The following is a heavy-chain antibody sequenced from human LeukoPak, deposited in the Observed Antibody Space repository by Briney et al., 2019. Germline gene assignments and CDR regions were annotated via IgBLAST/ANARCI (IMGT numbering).Heavy chain of an antibody. CDR1: GFTFSIYS. CDR3: AKNRKSSSSDFDY. CDR2: ISSSSSFI. J-gene: IGHJ4*02. Sequence: GGSLRLSCAASGFTFSIYSLNWVRQAPGKGLEWVSSISSSSSFISYADSVKGRFTISKDNAKNSLYTQMNSLRAENTAVYYCAKNRKSSSSDFDYWGQGPLVTVSS. V-gene: IGHV3-21*06. D-gene: IGHD6-6*01.